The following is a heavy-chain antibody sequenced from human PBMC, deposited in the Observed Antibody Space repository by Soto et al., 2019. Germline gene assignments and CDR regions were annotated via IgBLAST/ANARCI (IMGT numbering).Heavy chain of an antibody. CDR1: GFTLSSYA. CDR3: ARDLRELLVQYFDY. Sequence: QVPLVESGGGVVQPGRSLRLSCAASGFTLSSYAVHWVRQAPGKGLEWVAVISYDGSNKYYADSVKGRFTISRDNSKNTLYLQMNSLRAEDTAVYYCARDLRELLVQYFDYWGQGTLVTVSS. D-gene: IGHD3-10*01. CDR2: ISYDGSNK. V-gene: IGHV3-30-3*01. J-gene: IGHJ4*02.